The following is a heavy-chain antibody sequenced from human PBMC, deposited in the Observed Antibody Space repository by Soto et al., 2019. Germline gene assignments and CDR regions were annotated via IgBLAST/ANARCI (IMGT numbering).Heavy chain of an antibody. Sequence: RALSDPCAITGDSVSRNSANWSWVRQSPPRGLEWLGRTYYRSKRYYEYAVSVRGRITINPDTSKNQYSLQLNSVTPEDTAVYFCARGEQYSGRIFDYWGQGTLVTVSS. D-gene: IGHD1-26*01. CDR3: ARGEQYSGRIFDY. J-gene: IGHJ4*01. V-gene: IGHV6-1*01. CDR2: TYYRSKRYY. CDR1: GDSVSRNSAN.